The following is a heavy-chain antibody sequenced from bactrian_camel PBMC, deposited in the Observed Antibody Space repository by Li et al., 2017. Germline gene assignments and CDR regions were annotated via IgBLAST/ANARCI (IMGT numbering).Heavy chain of an antibody. CDR1: GFTSSTMC. CDR2: VDSDGNT. V-gene: IGHV3S53*01. J-gene: IGHJ4*01. Sequence: VQLVESGGGSVQAGGSLRLSCAASGFTSSTMCVAWFRQAPGKAREGIAAVDSDGNTYYADSAKGRFTISKDNAKNTLYLQMNSLKPEDTAMYYCAADARQYAGSWRSLVADSFDYWGQGTQVTVS. CDR3: AADARQYAGSWRSLVADSFDY. D-gene: IGHD6*01.